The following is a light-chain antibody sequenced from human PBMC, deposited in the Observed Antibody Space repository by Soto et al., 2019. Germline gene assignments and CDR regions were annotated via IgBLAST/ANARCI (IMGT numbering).Light chain of an antibody. CDR1: QSVSSN. Sequence: EIVMTQSPATVSVSSGERATLSCRASQSVSSNLAWHQQKPGQAPRLLIYGASTRATGIPARFSGSGSGTEFTLTISSLQSEDFAVYYCQQYNDWPLTFGGGTKVDIK. CDR3: QQYNDWPLT. V-gene: IGKV3-15*01. J-gene: IGKJ4*01. CDR2: GAS.